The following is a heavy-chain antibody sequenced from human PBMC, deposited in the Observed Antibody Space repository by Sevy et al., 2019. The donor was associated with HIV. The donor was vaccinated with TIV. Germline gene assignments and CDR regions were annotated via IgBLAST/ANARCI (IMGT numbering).Heavy chain of an antibody. V-gene: IGHV3-15*01. CDR3: TGATVFGATWFDP. Sequence: GGSLRLSCAASGYTFNNAWMSWVRQAPGKGLEWLGRIKSKTEGGSAEYASPVKGRLNISRDDSKSTLYLQMNRLRTEDTGVYYCTGATVFGATWFDPWGQGALVTVSS. CDR1: GYTFNNAW. D-gene: IGHD3-3*01. CDR2: IKSKTEGGSA. J-gene: IGHJ5*02.